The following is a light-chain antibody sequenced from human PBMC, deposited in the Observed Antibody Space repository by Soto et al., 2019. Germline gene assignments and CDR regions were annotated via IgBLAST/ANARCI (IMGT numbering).Light chain of an antibody. V-gene: IGLV2-14*01. CDR2: DVS. Sequence: QSALTQPASVSGSPGQSITISCTGTSSDVGGYNYVSWYQQHPGKAPKLMIYDVSNRPSGVSNRFSGSKSGNTASLTISGLQAEYEADYYCSSYTSSSTSVFGTGTKLTVL. CDR1: SSDVGGYNY. CDR3: SSYTSSSTSV. J-gene: IGLJ1*01.